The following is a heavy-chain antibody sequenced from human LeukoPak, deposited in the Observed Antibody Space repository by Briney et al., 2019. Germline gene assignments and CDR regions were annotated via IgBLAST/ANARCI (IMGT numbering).Heavy chain of an antibody. CDR3: AREGNGGFDY. CDR1: GYTFTSYH. V-gene: IGHV1-46*01. Sequence: GASVKVSFKASGYTFTSYHMHWVRQAPGQGLEWMGIINPSGGSTSYAQKFQGRVTMTRDMSTSTVYMELSSLRSEDTAVYYCAREGNGGFDYWGQGTLVTVSS. J-gene: IGHJ4*02. D-gene: IGHD3-10*01. CDR2: INPSGGST.